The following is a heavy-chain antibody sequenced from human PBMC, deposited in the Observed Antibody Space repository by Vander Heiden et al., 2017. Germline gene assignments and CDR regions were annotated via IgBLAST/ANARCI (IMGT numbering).Heavy chain of an antibody. J-gene: IGHJ4*02. V-gene: IGHV3-64*01. Sequence: EVQLVESGGGSVQPGGSLRLSCAASGFTFSHYAMYWIRQTPGKGLEYVAAISGDGGSTYYANSVKGRFTLSRDNSKNTLYLQMGSLRPDDTAVYYCARVGSSGPFDYWGQGTLVTVSS. CDR1: GFTFSHYA. CDR3: ARVGSSGPFDY. D-gene: IGHD6-19*01. CDR2: ISGDGGST.